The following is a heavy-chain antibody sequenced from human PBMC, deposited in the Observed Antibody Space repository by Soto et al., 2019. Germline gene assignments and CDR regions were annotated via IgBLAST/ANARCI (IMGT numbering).Heavy chain of an antibody. CDR2: IYYISST. J-gene: IGHJ3*02. V-gene: IGHV4-31*03. CDR1: VFSISSFFYD. D-gene: IGHD3-22*01. Sequence: TLSRTCTLSVFSISSFFYDWSLIRQHPWKCLDLIVYIYYISSTYYNPSLKIRATISVDKSKNQFSLKLSSVTAADTAVYYCASYYYDSSGYKGAFDNRGEGRMVPV. CDR3: ASYYYDSSGYKGAFDN.